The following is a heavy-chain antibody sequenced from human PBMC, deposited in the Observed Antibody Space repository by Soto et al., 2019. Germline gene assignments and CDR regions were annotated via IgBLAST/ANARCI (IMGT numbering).Heavy chain of an antibody. Sequence: EVQLVESGGGLVKPGGSLRLSCAASGFTFSSYEMNWVRQAPGKGLEWVSYISSSGSTIYYADSVKGRFTISRDNAKNSLCLQINSLRAEDMAVYYCASSFMVRGPDWGQGTLVTVSS. CDR1: GFTFSSYE. V-gene: IGHV3-48*03. CDR3: ASSFMVRGPD. J-gene: IGHJ4*02. CDR2: ISSSGSTI. D-gene: IGHD3-10*01.